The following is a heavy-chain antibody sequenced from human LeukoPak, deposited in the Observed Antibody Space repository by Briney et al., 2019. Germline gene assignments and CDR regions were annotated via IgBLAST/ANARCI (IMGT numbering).Heavy chain of an antibody. J-gene: IGHJ4*02. V-gene: IGHV3-43*02. CDR1: GFTFDDYA. CDR3: AKDKVRSTNYYDSSGYILDY. D-gene: IGHD3-22*01. Sequence: GGSLRLSCAASGFTFDDYAMHWVRQAPGKGLEWVSLISGGGGSTYYADSVKGRFTISRDNSKNSLYLQMNSLRTEDTALYYCAKDKVRSTNYYDSSGYILDYWGQGTLVTVSS. CDR2: ISGGGGST.